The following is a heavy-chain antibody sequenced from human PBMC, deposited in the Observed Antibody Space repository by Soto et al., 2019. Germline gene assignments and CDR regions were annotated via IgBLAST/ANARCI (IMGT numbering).Heavy chain of an antibody. CDR1: GGSISSGGYY. Sequence: SETLSLTCIVSGGSISSGGYYWSWIRQHPGKGLEWIGYIYYSGSTYYNPSLKSRVTISVDTSKNQFSLKLSSVTAADTAVYYCARKVEYGSGTPWFDPWGQGTLVTVS. D-gene: IGHD3-10*01. J-gene: IGHJ5*02. CDR2: IYYSGST. V-gene: IGHV4-31*03. CDR3: ARKVEYGSGTPWFDP.